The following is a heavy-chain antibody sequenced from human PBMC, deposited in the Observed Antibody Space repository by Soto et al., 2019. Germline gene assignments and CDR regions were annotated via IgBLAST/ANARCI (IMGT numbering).Heavy chain of an antibody. Sequence: QVQLLESGPGLVKPSQTLSLTCSVSGDSISTVDYFWAWVRQPPGQALEYIGYIYKSATTYYNPSFESRGAISLDTSKSQFSLTVTSLTAADTAVYFCARGRYCLTGRCFPNWFDSWGQGTLVTVSS. CDR1: GDSISTVDYF. V-gene: IGHV4-30-4*01. D-gene: IGHD2-15*01. CDR2: IYKSATT. J-gene: IGHJ5*01. CDR3: ARGRYCLTGRCFPNWFDS.